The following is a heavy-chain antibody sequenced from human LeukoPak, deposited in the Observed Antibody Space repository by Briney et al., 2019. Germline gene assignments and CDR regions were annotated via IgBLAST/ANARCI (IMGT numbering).Heavy chain of an antibody. D-gene: IGHD6-13*01. V-gene: IGHV3-21*01. J-gene: IGHJ4*02. CDR2: ISSSSSYI. Sequence: PGGSLRLSCAASGFTFSSYSMNWVRQAPGKGLEWVSSISSSSSYIYYADSVKGRFTISRDNAKNSLYLQMNSLRAEDTAVCYCAGITARTYYFEYWGQGTLVTVSS. CDR1: GFTFSSYS. CDR3: AGITARTYYFEY.